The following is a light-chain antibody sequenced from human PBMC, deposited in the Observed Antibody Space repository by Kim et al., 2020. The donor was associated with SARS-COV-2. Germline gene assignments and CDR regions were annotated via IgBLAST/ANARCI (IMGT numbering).Light chain of an antibody. CDR2: GAS. J-gene: IGKJ1*01. CDR1: QSVSSSY. Sequence: EIVLTQSPGTLSLSPGERATLSCRASQSVSSSYLAWYQQKPGQAPRLLIYGASSRATGIPDRFSGSGSETDFTLTISRLEPEDFAVYYCQQYGSYPLTFGQGTKVDIK. V-gene: IGKV3-20*01. CDR3: QQYGSYPLT.